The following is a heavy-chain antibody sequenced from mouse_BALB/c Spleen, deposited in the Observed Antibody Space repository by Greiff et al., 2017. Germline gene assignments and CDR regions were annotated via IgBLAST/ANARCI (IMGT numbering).Heavy chain of an antibody. D-gene: IGHD3-1*01. J-gene: IGHJ3*01. CDR1: GFNIKDYY. Sequence: VQLQQSGAELVRSGASVKLSCTASGFNIKDYYMHWVKQRPEQGLEWIGWIDPENGDTEYAPKFQGKATMTADTSSNTAYLQLSSLTSEDTAVYYWNAARATCAYGGQGTLVTVSA. CDR3: NAARATCAY. V-gene: IGHV14-4*02. CDR2: IDPENGDT.